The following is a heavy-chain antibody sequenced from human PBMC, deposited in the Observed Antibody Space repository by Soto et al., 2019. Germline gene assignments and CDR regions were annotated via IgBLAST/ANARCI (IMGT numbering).Heavy chain of an antibody. Sequence: ASVKVSCKASGYTFTSYYMHWVRQAPGQGLEWMGIINPSGGSTSYAQKFQGRVTMTRDTSTSTVYMELSSLRSEDTAVYYCAHSSSWYTYFDYWGQGTLVTVSS. CDR1: GYTFTSYY. V-gene: IGHV1-46*03. J-gene: IGHJ4*02. CDR2: INPSGGST. D-gene: IGHD6-13*01. CDR3: AHSSSWYTYFDY.